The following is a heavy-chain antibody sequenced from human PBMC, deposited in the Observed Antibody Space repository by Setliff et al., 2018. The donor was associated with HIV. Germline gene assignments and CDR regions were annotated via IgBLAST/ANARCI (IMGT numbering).Heavy chain of an antibody. CDR1: GSSVNDFY. Sequence: SETLSLTCTVSGSSVNDFYCNWIRQPPGKGPEWIGYIHSSGSTIYNPSLKSRITISLDTSKEQFSLELSSATAADTAVYYCATLDHSGGNFLAYWGQGSLVTVTS. CDR3: ATLDHSGGNFLAY. J-gene: IGHJ4*02. V-gene: IGHV4-4*09. CDR2: IHSSGST. D-gene: IGHD2-21*02.